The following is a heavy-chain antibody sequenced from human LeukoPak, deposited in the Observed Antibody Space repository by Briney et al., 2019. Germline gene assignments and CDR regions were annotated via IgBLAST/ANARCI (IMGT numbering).Heavy chain of an antibody. V-gene: IGHV4-59*01. CDR2: IFYSGTT. CDR3: ARGRKYTSGYRVTESGSGYSDY. Sequence: SETLSLTCTVSGGSISSYYWSWIRQPPGKGLEWIGFIFYSGTTNYNPSLKSRVSMSVDTSKNQFSLKLSSVTAADTAVYYCARGRKYTSGYRVTESGSGYSDYWGQGTLVTVSP. J-gene: IGHJ4*02. D-gene: IGHD5-18*01. CDR1: GGSISSYY.